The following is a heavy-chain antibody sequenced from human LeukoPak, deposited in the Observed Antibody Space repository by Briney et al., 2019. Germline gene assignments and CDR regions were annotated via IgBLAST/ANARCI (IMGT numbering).Heavy chain of an antibody. D-gene: IGHD5-18*01. Sequence: GGSLRLSCAASGFTFSSYEMNWVRQAPGKGLEWVSYISSRDSIIYYADSVKGRFTISRDNAKNSLYLQMNSLRAEDTAVYYCATRPRGYRATSGDYWGQGTLVTVSS. V-gene: IGHV3-48*03. CDR1: GFTFSSYE. J-gene: IGHJ4*02. CDR3: ATRPRGYRATSGDY. CDR2: ISSRDSII.